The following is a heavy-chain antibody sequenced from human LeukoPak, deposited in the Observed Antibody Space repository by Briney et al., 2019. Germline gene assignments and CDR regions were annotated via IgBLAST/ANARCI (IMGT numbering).Heavy chain of an antibody. CDR1: GFTVSSNY. Sequence: PGGFLRLSCAISGFTVSSNYMSWVRQAPGKGLEWVSVIYSGGITDYAYSVKGRFTISRDNSKNTLHLQMNNPRAEDTAVYYCARVVIRPCYFDYWGQGTLVTVSS. CDR3: ARVVIRPCYFDY. CDR2: IYSGGIT. D-gene: IGHD4-23*01. V-gene: IGHV3-66*01. J-gene: IGHJ4*02.